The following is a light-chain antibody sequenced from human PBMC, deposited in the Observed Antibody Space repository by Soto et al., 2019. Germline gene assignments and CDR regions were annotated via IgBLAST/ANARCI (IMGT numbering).Light chain of an antibody. CDR3: QQYYSTPQT. CDR1: QSVLYSPNNKNY. Sequence: DIVMTQSPDSLAVSLGERATINCKSSQSVLYSPNNKNYLAWYQQKPGQPPKLLIYWASTRESGVPDRFSGSGSGTDFTLTISSLQAEDVAVYYCQQYYSTPQTFGQGTKLEIK. J-gene: IGKJ2*01. V-gene: IGKV4-1*01. CDR2: WAS.